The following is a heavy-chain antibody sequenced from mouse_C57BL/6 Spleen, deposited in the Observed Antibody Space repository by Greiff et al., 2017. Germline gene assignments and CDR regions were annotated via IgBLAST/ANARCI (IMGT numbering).Heavy chain of an antibody. V-gene: IGHV1-26*01. Sequence: SGPELVKPGASVKISCKASGYTFTDYYMNWVKQSHGKSLEWIGDINPNNGGTSYNQKFKGKATLTVDKSSSTAYMELRSLTSEDSAVYYCARAYYSNSAWFAYWGQGTLVTVSA. D-gene: IGHD2-5*01. CDR1: GYTFTDYY. CDR2: INPNNGGT. CDR3: ARAYYSNSAWFAY. J-gene: IGHJ3*01.